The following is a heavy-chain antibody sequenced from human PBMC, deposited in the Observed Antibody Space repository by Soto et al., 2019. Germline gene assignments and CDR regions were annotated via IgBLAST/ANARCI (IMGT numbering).Heavy chain of an antibody. CDR3: ARLLRRRITMIVVVTTHLYWYFDL. J-gene: IGHJ2*01. Sequence: EVQLLESGGGLVQPGGSLRLSCAASGFTFSSYAMSWVRQAPGKGLEWVSAISGSGGSTYYADSVKGRFTISRDNSKNTLYLQMNSLRAEDTAVYYCARLLRRRITMIVVVTTHLYWYFDLWGRGTLVTVSS. CDR2: ISGSGGST. CDR1: GFTFSSYA. V-gene: IGHV3-23*01. D-gene: IGHD3-22*01.